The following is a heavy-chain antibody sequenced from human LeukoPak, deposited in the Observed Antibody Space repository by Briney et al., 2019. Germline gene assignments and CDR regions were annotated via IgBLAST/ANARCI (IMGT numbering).Heavy chain of an antibody. D-gene: IGHD1-7*01. Sequence: PGGSLRLSCAASGFTVSSNYMSWVRQAPGKGLEWVSVIYSGGSTYYADSVNDRFTISRDNSKNTLYLQMNSLRAEDPAVYYCAKTGTTMSRNWYFDLWGRGTLVTVSS. CDR3: AKTGTTMSRNWYFDL. V-gene: IGHV3-53*05. J-gene: IGHJ2*01. CDR2: IYSGGST. CDR1: GFTVSSNY.